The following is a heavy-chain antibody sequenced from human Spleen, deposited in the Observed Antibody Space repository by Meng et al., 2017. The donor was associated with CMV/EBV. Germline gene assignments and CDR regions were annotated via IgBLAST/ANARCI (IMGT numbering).Heavy chain of an antibody. CDR3: DRIFGEVDY. CDR2: IYYSGIT. CDR1: TRSSDSCDYY. V-gene: IGHV4-30-4*08. J-gene: IGHJ4*02. Sequence: QLEDLEVVLYLPRASKHLSCTYTVSTRSSDSCDYYCSCLGKPPGKDLEWIWYIYYSGITYYNKSLKSLVTISVNTSKYQFTLNLSSVTAAETAVDYCDRIFGEVDYWGQGTLVTVSS. D-gene: IGHD3-9*01.